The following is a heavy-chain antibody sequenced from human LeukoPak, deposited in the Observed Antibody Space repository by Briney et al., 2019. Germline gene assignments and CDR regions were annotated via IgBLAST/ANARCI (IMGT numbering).Heavy chain of an antibody. Sequence: GGSLRLSCAASGFTFDDYAMHWVRQAPGKGLEWVSLISGDGGSTYYADSVKGRFTISRDNSKNSLYLQMNSLRTEDTALYYCAKGGPNYGILTGYSFDYWGQGTLVTVSS. CDR2: ISGDGGST. J-gene: IGHJ4*02. D-gene: IGHD3-9*01. V-gene: IGHV3-43*02. CDR3: AKGGPNYGILTGYSFDY. CDR1: GFTFDDYA.